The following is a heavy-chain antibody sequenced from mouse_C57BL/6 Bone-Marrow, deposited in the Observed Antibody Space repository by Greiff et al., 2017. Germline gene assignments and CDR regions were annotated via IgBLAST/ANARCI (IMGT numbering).Heavy chain of an antibody. Sequence: QVQLQQPGAELVKPGASVKLSCKASGYTFTSYWMHWVKQRPGQGLEWIGMIHPNSGSTKYNEKFKSKATLTVDKSSSTAYMQLSSLTSEDSAVYYCARSDYDPWYFDVWGTGTTVTVSS. J-gene: IGHJ1*03. CDR1: GYTFTSYW. D-gene: IGHD2-4*01. V-gene: IGHV1-64*01. CDR2: IHPNSGST. CDR3: ARSDYDPWYFDV.